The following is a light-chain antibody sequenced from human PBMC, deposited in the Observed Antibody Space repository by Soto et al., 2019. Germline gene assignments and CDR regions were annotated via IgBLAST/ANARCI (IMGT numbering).Light chain of an antibody. Sequence: EIVLTQSPGTLSLSPGERATLSCRASQSVSSSYLAWYQQKPGQAPRLLIYGASSRATGIPGRFSGSGSGTDFTLTISSLEPEDFAVYYCQQRSNWPPLTFGGGTKVDIK. CDR3: QQRSNWPPLT. CDR2: GAS. CDR1: QSVSSSY. V-gene: IGKV3D-20*02. J-gene: IGKJ4*01.